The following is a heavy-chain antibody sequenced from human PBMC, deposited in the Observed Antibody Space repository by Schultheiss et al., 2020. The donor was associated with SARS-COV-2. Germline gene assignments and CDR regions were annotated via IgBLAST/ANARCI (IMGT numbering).Heavy chain of an antibody. CDR3: ARDGGLVDYYDSSGYLI. Sequence: GESLKISCAASGFNFSTFGMHWVRQAPGKGLEWVSYISSSGSTIYYADSVKGRFTISRDNAKNTLYLQMNSLRAEDTAVYYCARDGGLVDYYDSSGYLIWGQGTMVTVSS. CDR2: ISSSGSTI. J-gene: IGHJ3*02. CDR1: GFNFSTFG. V-gene: IGHV3-48*04. D-gene: IGHD3-22*01.